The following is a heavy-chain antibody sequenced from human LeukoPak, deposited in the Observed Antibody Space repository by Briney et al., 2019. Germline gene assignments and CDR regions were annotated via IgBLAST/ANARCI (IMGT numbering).Heavy chain of an antibody. J-gene: IGHJ5*02. CDR2: IYYSGST. CDR3: ARDYTIFGVAQNWFDP. CDR1: GGSISSGGYS. Sequence: PSQTLSLTCAVSGGSISSGGYSWSWIRQPPGKGLEWIGYIYYSGSTNYNPSLKSRVTISVDTSKNQFSLKLSSVTAADTAVYYCARDYTIFGVAQNWFDPWGQGTLVTVSS. V-gene: IGHV4-61*08. D-gene: IGHD3-3*01.